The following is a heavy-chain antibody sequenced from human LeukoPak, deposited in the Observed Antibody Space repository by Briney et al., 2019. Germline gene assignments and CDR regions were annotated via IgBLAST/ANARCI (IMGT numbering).Heavy chain of an antibody. Sequence: GGSLRLSCAASGFTLSTYTMNWVRQAPGKGLQWFSYISSSSTTTYYADSVKGRFTISRDNAKNSLYLQMNSLRDEDTAVYYCAREYSSSSGRAFDIWGQGTMVTVSS. CDR2: ISSSSTTT. V-gene: IGHV3-48*02. D-gene: IGHD6-6*01. CDR1: GFTLSTYT. CDR3: AREYSSSSGRAFDI. J-gene: IGHJ3*02.